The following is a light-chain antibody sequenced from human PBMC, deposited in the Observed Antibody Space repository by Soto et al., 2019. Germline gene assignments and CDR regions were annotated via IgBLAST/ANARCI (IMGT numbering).Light chain of an antibody. Sequence: QSVLTQPPSASGSPGQSVTISCTGTSSDVGRYNYISWYQQRPGKAPKLIIYEVSKRPSGDPDRLSGFKYGNTASLTVSGLQAEDEADYYCSLYAGNSRYVFGTGTKVTVL. J-gene: IGLJ1*01. V-gene: IGLV2-8*01. CDR3: SLYAGNSRYV. CDR2: EVS. CDR1: SSDVGRYNY.